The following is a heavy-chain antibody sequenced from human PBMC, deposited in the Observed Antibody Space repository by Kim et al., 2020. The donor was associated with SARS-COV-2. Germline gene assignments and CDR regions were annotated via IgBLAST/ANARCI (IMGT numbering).Heavy chain of an antibody. J-gene: IGHJ5*01. CDR3: ARASGLFGWLDS. CDR2: IYYSGST. Sequence: SETLSLTCTVSGGSISSYYWSWIRQPPGKGLEWIGYIYYSGSTNYNPSLKSRVTISVDTSKNQFSLKLSSVTAADTAVYYCARASGLFGWLDSWGQET. D-gene: IGHD3-10*01. V-gene: IGHV4-59*01. CDR1: GGSISSYY.